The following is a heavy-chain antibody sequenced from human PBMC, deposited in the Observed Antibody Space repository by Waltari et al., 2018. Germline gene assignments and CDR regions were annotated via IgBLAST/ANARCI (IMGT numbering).Heavy chain of an antibody. CDR1: GFTFSSYA. CDR2: ISYDGSNK. D-gene: IGHD5-12*01. CDR3: ARVGRDSGYFEEDYFDY. Sequence: QVQLVESGGGVVQPGRSLRLSCAASGFTFSSYAMHWVRQAPGKGLEWVAVISYDGSNKYYADSVKGRFTISRDNSKNTLYLQMNSLRAEDTAVYYCARVGRDSGYFEEDYFDYWGQGTLVTVSS. V-gene: IGHV3-30*01. J-gene: IGHJ4*02.